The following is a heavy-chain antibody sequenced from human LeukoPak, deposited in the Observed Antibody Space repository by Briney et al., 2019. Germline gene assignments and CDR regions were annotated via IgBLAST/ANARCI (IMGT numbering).Heavy chain of an antibody. CDR3: GARLAGGSGSYYY. CDR1: GGSISSSSYY. V-gene: IGHV4-39*07. J-gene: IGHJ4*02. Sequence: PSETLSLTCTVSGGSISSSSYYWGWIRQPPGKGLEWIGSIYYSGSTYYNPSLKSRVTISVDTSKNQFSLKLSSVTAADTAVYYCGARLAGGSGSYYYWGQGTLVTVSS. CDR2: IYYSGST. D-gene: IGHD3-10*01.